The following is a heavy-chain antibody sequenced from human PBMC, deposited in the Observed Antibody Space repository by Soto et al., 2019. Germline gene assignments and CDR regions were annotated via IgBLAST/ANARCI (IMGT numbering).Heavy chain of an antibody. J-gene: IGHJ4*02. V-gene: IGHV4-31*11. D-gene: IGHD5-12*01. CDR2: IYYGGST. Sequence: SLSLTCAVSGGSIRSGGYYWSWIRQHPGRGLEWIGYIYYGGSTYYNPSLKSRVTISLDTSENHFSLKLNSVTAADTAVYFCARGYSGLWGQGTLVTVYS. CDR3: ARGYSGL. CDR1: GGSIRSGGYY.